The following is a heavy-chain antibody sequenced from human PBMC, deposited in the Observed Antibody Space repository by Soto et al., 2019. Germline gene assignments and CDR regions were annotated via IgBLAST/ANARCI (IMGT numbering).Heavy chain of an antibody. CDR2: IKHDGSVQ. D-gene: IGHD4-4*01. J-gene: IGHJ4*02. V-gene: IGHV3-7*03. Sequence: QLVESGGGLVQPGGALRLSCEASGFTFSGYWMSWVRQAPGKGLGWVADIKHDGSVQYYVDSVKGRFTISRDNAKKLLYLQMNGLRAEDTALYYCARATYSNAWYRFDLWGQGTLVTVYS. CDR3: ARATYSNAWYRFDL. CDR1: GFTFSGYW.